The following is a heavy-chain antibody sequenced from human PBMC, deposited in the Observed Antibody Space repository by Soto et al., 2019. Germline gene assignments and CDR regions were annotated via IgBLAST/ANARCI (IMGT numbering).Heavy chain of an antibody. CDR3: ARGRGRRPLGYFFGGSCYSDDWFDP. CDR1: GGTFSSYT. V-gene: IGHV1-69*02. CDR2: IIPILDIA. J-gene: IGHJ5*02. D-gene: IGHD2-15*01. Sequence: SVKVSCKASGGTFSSYTISWVRHAPGQGLEWMGRIIPILDIAKYAQRFQGRVTITADKSTSTAYMELSSLRSEDTAVYYCARGRGRRPLGYFFGGSCYSDDWFDPCGQ.